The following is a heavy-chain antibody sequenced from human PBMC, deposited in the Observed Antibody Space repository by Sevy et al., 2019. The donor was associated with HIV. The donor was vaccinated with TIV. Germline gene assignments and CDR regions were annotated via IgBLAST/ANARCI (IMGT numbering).Heavy chain of an antibody. Sequence: ASVKVSCKASGYTFTSYDINWVRQATGQGLEWMGWMNPNSDNTGYAQKFQGRVTMTRNTSISTAYMEPSSLRSEDTAVYYCARAPFIAPRIAAAGTDPDYYYYDMDVWGQGTTVTVSS. CDR2: MNPNSDNT. CDR1: GYTFTSYD. CDR3: ARAPFIAPRIAAAGTDPDYYYYDMDV. J-gene: IGHJ6*02. D-gene: IGHD6-13*01. V-gene: IGHV1-8*01.